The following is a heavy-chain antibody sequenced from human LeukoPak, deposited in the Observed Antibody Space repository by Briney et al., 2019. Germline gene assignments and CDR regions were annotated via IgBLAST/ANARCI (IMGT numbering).Heavy chain of an antibody. CDR1: GGSISSYY. Sequence: PSETLSLTCSVSGGSISSYYWNWIRQPAGKGLEWIGRMNHSGSTNYNPSLKSRVTMSVDTSKNQFSLRLSSVTAADTAVYYCARGNIYGDQYYFDYWGQGTLVTVSS. CDR3: ARGNIYGDQYYFDY. V-gene: IGHV4-4*07. J-gene: IGHJ4*02. D-gene: IGHD4-17*01. CDR2: MNHSGST.